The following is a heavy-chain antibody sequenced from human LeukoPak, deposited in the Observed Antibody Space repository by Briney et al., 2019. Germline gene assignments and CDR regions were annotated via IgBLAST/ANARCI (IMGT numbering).Heavy chain of an antibody. CDR2: ISGTGGST. Sequence: GGSLRLSCVASGFTFSSCAMSWVRQAPGKGLECVSTISGTGGSTYYADSVEGRFTISRDNSKNTLYLQMSSLRAEDTAIYYCARDREWLRPQDYWGQGTLVTVSS. D-gene: IGHD5-12*01. CDR3: ARDREWLRPQDY. CDR1: GFTFSSCA. V-gene: IGHV3-23*01. J-gene: IGHJ4*02.